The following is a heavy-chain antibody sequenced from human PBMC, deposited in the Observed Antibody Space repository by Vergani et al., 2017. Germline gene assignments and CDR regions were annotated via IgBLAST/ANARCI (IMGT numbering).Heavy chain of an antibody. CDR2: ISNDGGNK. D-gene: IGHD3-3*01. V-gene: IGHV3-30*01. J-gene: IGHJ5*02. Sequence: QLVESGGGWVQPGGSLRLSCVVSGFDFSSSIMNWVRQAPGKGLEWVAVISNDGGNKYYADSVKGRFTIYKDNTVDMLSLQMNSLRPDDTAVYYCVRGGRGDHGDFWSRLGPWGQGTRVIVSS. CDR3: VRGGRGDHGDFWSRLGP. CDR1: GFDFSSSI.